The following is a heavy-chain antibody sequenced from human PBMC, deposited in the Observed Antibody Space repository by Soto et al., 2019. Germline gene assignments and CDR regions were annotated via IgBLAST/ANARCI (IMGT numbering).Heavy chain of an antibody. V-gene: IGHV5-51*01. J-gene: IGHJ3*02. D-gene: IGHD3-22*01. Sequence: GESLKISCKGSGYSFTSYWIGWVRQMPGKGLEWMGIIYPGDSDTRYSPSFQGQVTISADKSISTAYLQWSSLKASDTAMYYCASLNDYVSSGYGPDAFDIWGQGTMVTVSS. CDR2: IYPGDSDT. CDR3: ASLNDYVSSGYGPDAFDI. CDR1: GYSFTSYW.